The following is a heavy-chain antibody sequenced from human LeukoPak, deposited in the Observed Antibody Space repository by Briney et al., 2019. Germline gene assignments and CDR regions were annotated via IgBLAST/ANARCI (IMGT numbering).Heavy chain of an antibody. CDR2: ISSSSSYI. J-gene: IGHJ4*02. V-gene: IGHV3-21*01. Sequence: PGGSLRLSCAASGFTFSSYSMNWVRQAPGKGLEWVSSISSSSSYIYYADSVKGRFTISRDNAKNSLYLQMNSLRAEDTAVYYCARDGFDYYDSSGYYYFDSWGQGTLVTVSS. CDR3: ARDGFDYYDSSGYYYFDS. CDR1: GFTFSSYS. D-gene: IGHD3-22*01.